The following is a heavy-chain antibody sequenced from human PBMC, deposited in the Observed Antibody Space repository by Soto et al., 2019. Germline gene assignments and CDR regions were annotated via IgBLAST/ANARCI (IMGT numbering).Heavy chain of an antibody. CDR1: AGSISGGGYY. Sequence: PSESLSLTCPVSAGSISGGGYYWTWTPQHPGKGLEWIGYIYYSGNTYYNPSLKSRVTISVGTSKNQFSLKLNSVTAADTAVDYCARQTLGPRYFDLWGRGTLVTVSS. CDR3: ARQTLGPRYFDL. V-gene: IGHV4-31*03. CDR2: IYYSGNT. D-gene: IGHD7-27*01. J-gene: IGHJ2*01.